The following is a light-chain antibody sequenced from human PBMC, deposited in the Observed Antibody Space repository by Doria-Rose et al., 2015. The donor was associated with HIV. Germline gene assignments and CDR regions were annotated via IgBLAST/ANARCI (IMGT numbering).Light chain of an antibody. CDR2: ENS. V-gene: IGLV3-21*02. CDR3: SALDSSLSAPHVV. Sequence: LTQPPSVSVAPGQTARITCGGNNIGSKSVHWYQQKPGQAPVLVVYENSDRPSGISERFSASRSGNTASLTITGLQPEDEADYYCSALDSSLSAPHVVFGGGTKLTVL. J-gene: IGLJ2*01. CDR1: NIGSKS.